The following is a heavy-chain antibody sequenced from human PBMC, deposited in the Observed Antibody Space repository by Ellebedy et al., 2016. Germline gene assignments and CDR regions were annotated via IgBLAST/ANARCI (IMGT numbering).Heavy chain of an antibody. CDR2: VFHTGTT. CDR1: GDSISNYY. J-gene: IGHJ3*01. V-gene: IGHV4-59*01. Sequence: SETLSLTCSVSGDSISNYYWNWIRRPPGKGLEWIGFVFHTGTTNYNPSLKSRVTMSVDTSKSQFSLRLTSVTAADTAVYYCAKWNGGWNAFDVWGQGTMVTVSS. D-gene: IGHD1-1*01. CDR3: AKWNGGWNAFDV.